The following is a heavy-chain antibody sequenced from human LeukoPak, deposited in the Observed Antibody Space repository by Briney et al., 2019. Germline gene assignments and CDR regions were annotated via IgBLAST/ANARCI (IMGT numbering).Heavy chain of an antibody. D-gene: IGHD4-23*01. Sequence: PGGSLRLSCAASGFTFSDSYMSWIRQAPGKGLEWVSSISSSGSTTYYADSVKGRFTISRDNAKNSLYLQMNSLRAEDTAIYYCARRPGGNFVDYWGQGTLVTVSS. CDR2: ISSSGSTT. CDR1: GFTFSDSY. CDR3: ARRPGGNFVDY. J-gene: IGHJ4*02. V-gene: IGHV3-11*04.